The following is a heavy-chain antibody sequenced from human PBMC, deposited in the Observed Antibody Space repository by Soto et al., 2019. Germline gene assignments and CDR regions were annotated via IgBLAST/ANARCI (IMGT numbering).Heavy chain of an antibody. V-gene: IGHV3-33*06. J-gene: IGHJ4*02. Sequence: VQLVESGGGVLQPGRSLRLSCAASGFPFSSYGMHWVRQAPGKGLEWVAGLWYDGTNKNYGDSVKGRFIISRDNSRNTLSLQMNSLREEDTAVYYCAQQGGGWFLDFWGQGTLVTVSS. CDR3: AQQGGGWFLDF. D-gene: IGHD6-19*01. CDR1: GFPFSSYG. CDR2: LWYDGTNK.